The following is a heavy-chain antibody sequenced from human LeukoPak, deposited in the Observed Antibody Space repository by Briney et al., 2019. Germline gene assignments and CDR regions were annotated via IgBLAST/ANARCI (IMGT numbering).Heavy chain of an antibody. D-gene: IGHD2-2*01. CDR1: GYTFTYRY. J-gene: IGHJ6*02. Sequence: ASVNVSFKASGYTFTYRYLHWVRQAPGQALEWMGWITPFNGNTNYAQKFQDRVTITRDRSMSTAYMELSSLRSEDTAMYYCAKGSTSDRYGMDVWGQGTTVTVSS. CDR3: AKGSTSDRYGMDV. CDR2: ITPFNGNT. V-gene: IGHV1-45*02.